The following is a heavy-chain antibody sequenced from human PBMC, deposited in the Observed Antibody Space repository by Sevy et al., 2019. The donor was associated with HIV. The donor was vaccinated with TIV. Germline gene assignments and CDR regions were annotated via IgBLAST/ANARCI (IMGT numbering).Heavy chain of an antibody. CDR3: ARQVPAGAYYMDV. D-gene: IGHD2-8*02. CDR2: IYYTGST. Sequence: SETLSLTCTVSAGSISSRSYYWGWIRQPPGKGLEWIGSIYYTGSTYYNPSLKSRVTISVDTSKNQFSLKVSSMTAADTAVYYCARQVPAGAYYMDVWGKGTTVTVSS. J-gene: IGHJ6*03. V-gene: IGHV4-39*01. CDR1: AGSISSRSYY.